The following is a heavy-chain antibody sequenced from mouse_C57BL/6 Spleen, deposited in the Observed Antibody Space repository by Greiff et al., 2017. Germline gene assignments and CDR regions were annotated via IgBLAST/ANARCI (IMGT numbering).Heavy chain of an antibody. CDR2: IYPRDGST. CDR3: ASGGATVVATEDCFHY. V-gene: IGHV1-78*01. CDR1: GYTFTDHT. J-gene: IGHJ2*01. Sequence: VQLQQPDAELVKPGASVKISCKVSGYTFTDHTIHWMKQRPEQGLEWIGYIYPRDGSTKYNEKFKGKATLTADKSSSTAYMQLNSLTSEDSAVYFCASGGATVVATEDCFHYWGQGTTLTVSS. D-gene: IGHD1-1*01.